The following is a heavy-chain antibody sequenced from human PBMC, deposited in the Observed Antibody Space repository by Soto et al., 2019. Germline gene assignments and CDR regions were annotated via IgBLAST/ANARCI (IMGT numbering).Heavy chain of an antibody. CDR1: GGSISNYY. CDR2: MYYNGNI. Sequence: SETLSLTCNVSGGSISNYYWTWIRQSPEKGLEWIGYMYYNGNINYNPSLKSRVTIPIDTSKNQFSLTLKSVTAADTAVYYCASGGNWFDPWGQGVLVTVSS. D-gene: IGHD3-16*01. V-gene: IGHV4-59*01. CDR3: ASGGNWFDP. J-gene: IGHJ5*02.